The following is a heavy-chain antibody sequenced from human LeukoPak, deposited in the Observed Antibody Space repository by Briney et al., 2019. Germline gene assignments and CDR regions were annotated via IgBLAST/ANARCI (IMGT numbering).Heavy chain of an antibody. CDR3: ARVTSSSPRIGY. V-gene: IGHV1-69*06. CDR1: GGTFSSYA. D-gene: IGHD6-6*01. CDR2: IIPIFGTA. Sequence: GASVKVSCKASGGTFSSYAISWVRQAPGQGLEWMGGIIPIFGTANYAQKFQGRVTITADKSTSTAYMELSSLRSEDTAVYYCARVTSSSPRIGYWGQGTLVTVSS. J-gene: IGHJ4*02.